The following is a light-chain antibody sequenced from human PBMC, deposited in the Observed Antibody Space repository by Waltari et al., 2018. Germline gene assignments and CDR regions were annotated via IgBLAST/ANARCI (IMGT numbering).Light chain of an antibody. CDR1: SGHSSNV. CDR3: QTGGHGTWV. CDR2: VNSDGSH. V-gene: IGLV4-69*01. J-gene: IGLJ3*02. Sequence: QLVLTQSPSASASLGASVKLTCTLSSGHSSNVIAWLQQQPEKVPRYLMKVNSDGSHSKGDGIPDRFSGSTSGAERYLTISSVQPEEEADYYCQTGGHGTWVFGGGTKLTVL.